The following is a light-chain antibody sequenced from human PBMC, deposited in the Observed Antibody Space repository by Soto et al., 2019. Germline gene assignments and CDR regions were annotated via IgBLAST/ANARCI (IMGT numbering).Light chain of an antibody. J-gene: IGKJ3*01. CDR3: QQRSNWPPT. Sequence: MTQATCTMSPSVRDNVTRPCLASRGIDRWLAWYQQKPGKAPRLLISDASTLESGVPSRFSGSGSGTDFTLTISSLEPEDFAVYYCQQRSNWPPTFGPGTKVDIK. V-gene: IGKV1-5*01. CDR2: DAS. CDR1: RGIDRW.